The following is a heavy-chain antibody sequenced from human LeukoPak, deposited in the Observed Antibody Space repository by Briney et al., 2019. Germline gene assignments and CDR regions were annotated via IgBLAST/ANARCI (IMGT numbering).Heavy chain of an antibody. CDR1: GGTFSSYA. V-gene: IGHV1-69*05. CDR3: ARVGPPFVVVTARWFDP. Sequence: GASVKVSCKASGGTFSSYAVSWVRQAPGQGLEWMGGIIPIFGTANYAQKFQGRVTITTDESTSTAYMELSSLRSEDTAVYYCARVGPPFVVVTARWFDPWGQGTLVTVSS. J-gene: IGHJ5*02. CDR2: IIPIFGTA. D-gene: IGHD2-21*02.